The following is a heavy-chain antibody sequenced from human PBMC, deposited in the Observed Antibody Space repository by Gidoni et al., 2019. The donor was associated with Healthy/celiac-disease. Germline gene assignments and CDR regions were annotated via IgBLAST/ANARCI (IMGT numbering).Heavy chain of an antibody. D-gene: IGHD6-25*01. CDR3: AKDGSGWYNWFDP. CDR2: ISGRGGRT. J-gene: IGHJ5*02. V-gene: IGHV3-23*01. Sequence: EVQLLESGGGLVQPGGSLRLSCAASGFTFSSYAMSWFRQAPGKGLEWVSAISGRGGRTYYADSVKGRVTISRDNSKNTLYLQRNSLRAEDTAVYYCAKDGSGWYNWFDPWGQGTLVTVSS. CDR1: GFTFSSYA.